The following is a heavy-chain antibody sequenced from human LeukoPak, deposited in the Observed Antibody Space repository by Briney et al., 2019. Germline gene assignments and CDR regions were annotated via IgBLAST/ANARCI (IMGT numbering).Heavy chain of an antibody. CDR2: TRNKANSYTT. CDR3: ARGPDYFDY. V-gene: IGHV3-72*01. J-gene: IGHJ4*02. Sequence: GGSLRLSCAASGFTFSDHYMDWVRQAPGKGLEWVGRTRNKANSYTTEYAASVKGRFTISRDDSKNSLYLQMNSLKTEDTAVYYCARGPDYFDYWGQGNLVTVSS. CDR1: GFTFSDHY.